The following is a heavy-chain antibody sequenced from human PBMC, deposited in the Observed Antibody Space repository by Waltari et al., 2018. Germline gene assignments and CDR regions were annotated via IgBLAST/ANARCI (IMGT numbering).Heavy chain of an antibody. D-gene: IGHD1-26*01. V-gene: IGHV3-74*01. CDR3: ARREVRATNPYYYGMDV. J-gene: IGHJ6*02. Sequence: EVQLVESGGGLVQPGGSLSLSCAASGFTFSRSWMHWVRQAPGQGLVWVSRINRDGSSTSYADSVKGRFTISRDNAKNTLYLQMNSLRAEDTAVYYCARREVRATNPYYYGMDVWGQGTTVTVSS. CDR2: INRDGSST. CDR1: GFTFSRSW.